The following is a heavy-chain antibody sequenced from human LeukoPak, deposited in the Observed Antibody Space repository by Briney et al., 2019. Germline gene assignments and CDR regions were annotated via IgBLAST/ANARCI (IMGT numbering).Heavy chain of an antibody. CDR2: IIGSAGST. Sequence: GGSLRLSCAASGFTFSSYAMGWVRQAPGKGLEWVSTIIGSAGSTFYADSVKGRFTISRDNSKNTVHPQMNSLRAEDTAIYYCAKVNENYYVDYWGQGTLVTVSS. CDR1: GFTFSSYA. J-gene: IGHJ4*02. CDR3: AKVNENYYVDY. V-gene: IGHV3-23*01.